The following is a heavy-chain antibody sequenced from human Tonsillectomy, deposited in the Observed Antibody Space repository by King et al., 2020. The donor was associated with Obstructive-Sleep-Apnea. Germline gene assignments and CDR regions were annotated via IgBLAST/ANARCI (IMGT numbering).Heavy chain of an antibody. Sequence: QLVQSGAEVKKPGSSVKVSCTASGGTFNSYAISWVRQAPGQGLEWMGGIIPIFGIASYAQKFQGRVTITADESTSTAYMELGSLRSEDTAVYYCARGGGYCSCVSCFYYYYYGMDVWGQGTTVTVSS. V-gene: IGHV1-69*12. CDR2: IIPIFGIA. CDR3: ARGGGYCSCVSCFYYYYYGMDV. J-gene: IGHJ6*02. D-gene: IGHD2-15*01. CDR1: GGTFNSYA.